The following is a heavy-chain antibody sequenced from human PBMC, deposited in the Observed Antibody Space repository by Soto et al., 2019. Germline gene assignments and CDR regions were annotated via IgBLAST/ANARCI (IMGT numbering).Heavy chain of an antibody. Sequence: SETLSLTCAAYGGSFSGYYWSWIRQPPGKGLEWIGEINHSGSTNYNPSLKSRVTISVDTSKNQFSLKLSSVTAADTAVYYCARGLGAARGEFDYWGQGTLVTVSS. J-gene: IGHJ4*02. V-gene: IGHV4-34*01. CDR3: ARGLGAARGEFDY. D-gene: IGHD6-6*01. CDR1: GGSFSGYY. CDR2: INHSGST.